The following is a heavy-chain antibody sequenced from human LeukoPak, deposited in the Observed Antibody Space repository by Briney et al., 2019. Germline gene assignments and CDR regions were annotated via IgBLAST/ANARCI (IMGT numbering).Heavy chain of an antibody. D-gene: IGHD3/OR15-3a*01. V-gene: IGHV4-59*01. CDR2: IYYSGST. Sequence: SGTLSLTCTVSGGSISSYYWSWVRQPPGKGLEWIGYIYYSGSTNYNPSLKSRVTISVDTSKNQFSLKLRSVTAADTAVYYCARSHSIWTSFDYWGQGTLVTVSS. CDR3: ARSHSIWTSFDY. J-gene: IGHJ4*02. CDR1: GGSISSYY.